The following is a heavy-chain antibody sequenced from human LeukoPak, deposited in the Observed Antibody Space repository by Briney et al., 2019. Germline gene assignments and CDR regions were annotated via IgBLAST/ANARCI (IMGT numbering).Heavy chain of an antibody. V-gene: IGHV4-4*07. CDR2: IYTSGST. CDR1: GGSISSYY. J-gene: IGHJ5*02. D-gene: IGHD1/OR15-1a*01. CDR3: ARGPEQRFGVRNGSDP. Sequence: SETLSLTCTVSGGSISSYYWSWIRQPAGKGLEWIGRIYTSGSTNYNPSLKSRVTMSVDTSKNQFSLKLTSVTAAATACIYCARGPEQRFGVRNGSDPWGQGTPVPVSS.